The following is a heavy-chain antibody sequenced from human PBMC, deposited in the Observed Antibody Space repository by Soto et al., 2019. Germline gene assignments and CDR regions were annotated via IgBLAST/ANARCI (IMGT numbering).Heavy chain of an antibody. V-gene: IGHV3-13*01. D-gene: IGHD6-13*01. CDR2: IGIGGDT. Sequence: GGSLRLSCATSGFLFRTYDMHWVRQVTGKGLEWVSAIGIGGDTYYPGSVKGRFTISRENVKNSLYLQMNSLRAEDTAVYYCARAPAAGPVESWGQGTLVTVSS. CDR1: GFLFRTYD. J-gene: IGHJ4*02. CDR3: ARAPAAGPVES.